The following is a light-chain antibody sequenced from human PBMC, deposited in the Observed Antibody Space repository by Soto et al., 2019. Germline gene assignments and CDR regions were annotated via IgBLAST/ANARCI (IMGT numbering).Light chain of an antibody. J-gene: IGLJ1*01. Sequence: QSALTQPASVSGSPGQSITISCTGSSSDVGAYDYVSWYQQLPGKAPQLLIYQVNDRPAGVSNRFSGSKSGSTASLTISGLQTEDEADYYCSAFTITSTYVFGSGTKPPS. CDR2: QVN. V-gene: IGLV2-14*01. CDR3: SAFTITSTYV. CDR1: SSDVGAYDY.